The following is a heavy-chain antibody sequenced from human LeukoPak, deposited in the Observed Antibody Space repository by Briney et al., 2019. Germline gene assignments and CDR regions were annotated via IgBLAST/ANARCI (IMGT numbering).Heavy chain of an antibody. CDR3: AKAGTYYYYYMDV. CDR2: ISYDGSNK. D-gene: IGHD1-1*01. J-gene: IGHJ6*03. CDR1: GFTFSSYS. Sequence: GGSLRLSCAASGFTFSSYSMSWVRQAPGKGLEWVAVISYDGSNKYYADSVKGRFTISRDNSKNTLYLQMNSLRAEDTAVYYCAKAGTYYYYYMDVWGKGTTVTVSS. V-gene: IGHV3-30*18.